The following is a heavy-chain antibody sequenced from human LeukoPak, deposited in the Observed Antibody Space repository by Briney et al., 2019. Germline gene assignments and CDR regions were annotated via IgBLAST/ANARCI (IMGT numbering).Heavy chain of an antibody. CDR1: GFTFSSYA. CDR3: AILNVDTAMVMGFDY. J-gene: IGHJ4*02. CDR2: ISGSGGST. V-gene: IGHV3-23*01. Sequence: GGSLRLSCAASGFTFSSYAMSWVRQAPGKGLEWVSAISGSGGSTYYADSVKGRFTISRDNSKNTLYLQMNSLSAEDTAVYYCAILNVDTAMVMGFDYWGQGTLVTVSS. D-gene: IGHD5-18*01.